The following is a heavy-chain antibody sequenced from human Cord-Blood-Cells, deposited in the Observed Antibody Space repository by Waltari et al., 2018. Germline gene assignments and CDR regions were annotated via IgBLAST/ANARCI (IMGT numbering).Heavy chain of an antibody. CDR3: ARVSGYDYRGFFDY. D-gene: IGHD5-12*01. Sequence: QVQLQVSGPGLVKPSETLPLPCTVSGGSIPSYYWRWIRQPPGKELEWIAYIYYSGSTNYNPSLKSRVTMSVDTYKNQFSVKLSSVTAADTAWYYCARVSGYDYRGFFDYWGQGTLVTVSS. J-gene: IGHJ4*02. CDR1: GGSIPSYY. V-gene: IGHV4-59*01. CDR2: IYYSGST.